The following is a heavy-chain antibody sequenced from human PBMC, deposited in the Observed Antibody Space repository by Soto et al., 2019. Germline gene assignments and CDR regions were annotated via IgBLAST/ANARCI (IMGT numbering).Heavy chain of an antibody. CDR2: INHSGST. CDR1: GGSFSGYY. D-gene: IGHD3-10*01. V-gene: IGHV4-34*01. CDR3: ARGFLGSGGQ. J-gene: IGHJ4*02. Sequence: QVQLQQWGAGLLKPSETLSLTCAVYGGSFSGYYWNWIRQPPGKGLEWIGEINHSGSTNYNPSLKSRATISVDTSKNQCSLKLSSVTAADTAVYYCARGFLGSGGQWGQGTLVTVSS.